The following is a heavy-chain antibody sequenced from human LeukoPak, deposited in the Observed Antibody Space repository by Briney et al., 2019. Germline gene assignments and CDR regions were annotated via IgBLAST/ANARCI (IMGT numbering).Heavy chain of an antibody. D-gene: IGHD2-8*02. CDR1: GGSISSGNPY. CDR3: ARRLASGGSNRFFDS. J-gene: IGHJ4*02. V-gene: IGHV4-39*01. Sequence: SETLSLTCTVAGGSISSGNPYWGWIRQPPGTRLEWIGTISYAGTTYYNPSLKSRVTISVDMSKSQFSLKLSSVTAADTAVYYCARRLASGGSNRFFDSWGQGSLVTVSS. CDR2: ISYAGTT.